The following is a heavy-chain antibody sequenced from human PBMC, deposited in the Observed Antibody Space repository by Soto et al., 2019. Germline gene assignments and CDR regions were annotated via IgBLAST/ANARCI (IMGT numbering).Heavy chain of an antibody. Sequence: SETLSLTCTVSGGSISSYYWSWIRQPPGKGLEWIGYIYHSGSTYYNPSLKSRVTISVDRSKNQFSLKLSSVTAADTAVYYCTRVPDRWGQGTLVTVS. D-gene: IGHD2-2*01. J-gene: IGHJ5*02. V-gene: IGHV4-59*12. CDR3: TRVPDR. CDR2: IYHSGST. CDR1: GGSISSYY.